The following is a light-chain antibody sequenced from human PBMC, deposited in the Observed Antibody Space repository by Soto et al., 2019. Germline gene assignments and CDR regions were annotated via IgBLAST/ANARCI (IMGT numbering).Light chain of an antibody. CDR1: QNINSY. CDR2: ATS. J-gene: IGKJ2*01. CDR3: QQSYSTPYT. Sequence: DIQMTQSPSSLSASVRDRVTITRRASQNINSYLNWYQQKPGKAPKVLIYATSSLRSGVPSRFSGSGSGTDFTLTISSVQPEDFAIYYCQQSYSTPYTFGQGTKLEIK. V-gene: IGKV1-39*01.